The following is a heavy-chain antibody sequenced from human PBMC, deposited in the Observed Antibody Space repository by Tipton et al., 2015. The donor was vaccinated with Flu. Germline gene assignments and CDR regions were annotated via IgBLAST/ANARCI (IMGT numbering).Heavy chain of an antibody. CDR1: RGSMGGANYY. V-gene: IGHV4-61*02. Sequence: LRLSCTVSRGSMGGANYYWSWVRQPAGKGLEWIGRVFTTGSTNYNPSLQSRVTISVDTSKNQFSLEMTSVTAADTAVYYCATDYAKTDAFDIWGHGTMVTVSS. CDR3: ATDYAKTDAFDI. CDR2: VFTTGST. D-gene: IGHD4-17*01. J-gene: IGHJ3*02.